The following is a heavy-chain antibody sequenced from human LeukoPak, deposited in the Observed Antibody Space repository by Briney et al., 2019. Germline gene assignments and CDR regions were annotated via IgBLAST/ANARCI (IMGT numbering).Heavy chain of an antibody. CDR3: ARDEEQQLGTHVSLY. CDR2: INPNPSGGST. Sequence: ASVKVSCKASGYTVTSYYMHWVRQAPGQGLEWVAIINPNPSGGSTSYAQKFQGRVTMTRDMSTSTAYMELRSLRSDDTAVYYCARDEEQQLGTHVSLYWGQGTLVTVSS. D-gene: IGHD6-13*01. V-gene: IGHV1-46*01. CDR1: GYTVTSYY. J-gene: IGHJ4*02.